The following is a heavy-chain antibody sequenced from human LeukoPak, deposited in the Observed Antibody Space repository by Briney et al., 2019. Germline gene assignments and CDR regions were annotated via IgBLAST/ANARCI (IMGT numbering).Heavy chain of an antibody. CDR1: GGSVSSTTYY. D-gene: IGHD6-19*01. V-gene: IGHV4-39*01. Sequence: ASETLSLTCTVSGGSVSSTTYYWSWIRQPPGKGLEWIASINYSGSTYYNPSLKSRVTISVDTSENQFSLKLSSVTAADTAVYYCARGRRSIAVAGSNFDYWGQGTLVTVSS. J-gene: IGHJ4*02. CDR2: INYSGST. CDR3: ARGRRSIAVAGSNFDY.